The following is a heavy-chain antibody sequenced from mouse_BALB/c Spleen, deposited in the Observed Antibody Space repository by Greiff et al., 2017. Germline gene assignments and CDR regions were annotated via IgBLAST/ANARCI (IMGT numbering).Heavy chain of an antibody. V-gene: IGHV5-6-3*01. CDR1: GFTFSSYG. J-gene: IGHJ4*01. Sequence: EVKVVESGGGLVQPGGSLKLSCAASGFTFSSYGMSWVRQTPDKRLELVATINSNGGSTYYPDTVKGRFTISRDNAKNTLYLQMSSLKSEDTAMYYCARGDGYYDYYAMDYWGQGTSVTVSS. CDR3: ARGDGYYDYYAMDY. CDR2: INSNGGST. D-gene: IGHD2-3*01.